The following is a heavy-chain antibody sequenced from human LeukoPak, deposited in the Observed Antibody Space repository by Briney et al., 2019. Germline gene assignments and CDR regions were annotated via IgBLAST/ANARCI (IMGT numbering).Heavy chain of an antibody. J-gene: IGHJ3*01. CDR3: AKDSFTVVRGVGSDDGFAV. Sequence: GGSLRLSCAASGFTFATYGISGVRQAPGKGLEWVSVAGESVHTTHYADSVKGRFIISRDNSKNTVHLQMNSLRAEDTAVYYCAKDSFTVVRGVGSDDGFAVWGQGTMVTVSS. D-gene: IGHD3-10*01. CDR2: AGESVHTT. CDR1: GFTFATYG. V-gene: IGHV3-23*01.